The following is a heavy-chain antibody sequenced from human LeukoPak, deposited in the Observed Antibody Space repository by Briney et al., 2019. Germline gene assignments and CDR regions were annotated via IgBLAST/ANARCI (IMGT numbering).Heavy chain of an antibody. CDR1: GYTFTSYG. V-gene: IGHV1-18*01. Sequence: ASVKVSCKASGYTFTSYGISWVRQAPGQGLEWMGWISAYNGNTNYAQKLQGRVTITADESTSTAYMELSSLRSEDTAVYYCARDWTSSSSLFDDAFDIWGQGTMVTVSS. J-gene: IGHJ3*02. CDR2: ISAYNGNT. CDR3: ARDWTSSSSLFDDAFDI. D-gene: IGHD6-6*01.